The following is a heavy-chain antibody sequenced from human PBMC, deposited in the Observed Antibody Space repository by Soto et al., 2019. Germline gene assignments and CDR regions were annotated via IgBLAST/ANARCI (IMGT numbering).Heavy chain of an antibody. CDR2: INHSGST. Sequence: LSVTCAVYGGSFSGYYWSWIRQPPGKGLEWIGEINHSGSTNYNPSLKSRVTISVDTSKNQFSLKLSSVTAADTAVYYCARATMITFGGVIVIPQYYFDYWGQGTLVTVSS. J-gene: IGHJ4*02. V-gene: IGHV4-34*01. CDR1: GGSFSGYY. CDR3: ARATMITFGGVIVIPQYYFDY. D-gene: IGHD3-16*02.